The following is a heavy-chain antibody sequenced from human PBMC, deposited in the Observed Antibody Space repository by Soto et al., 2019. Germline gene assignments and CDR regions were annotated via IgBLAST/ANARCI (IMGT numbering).Heavy chain of an antibody. CDR2: IKPDGSTK. J-gene: IGHJ6*02. CDR1: GFTFSNYW. D-gene: IGHD5-18*01. V-gene: IGHV3-7*05. Sequence: PGGSLRLSFAASGFTFSNYWMSWVRQAPGKGLEWVANIKPDGSTKNYVDSVKGRFTISRDNAKNSLYLQMNSLRAEDTAVYYCAKAHREVNTATERDVWGQGTTVTVSS. CDR3: AKAHREVNTATERDV.